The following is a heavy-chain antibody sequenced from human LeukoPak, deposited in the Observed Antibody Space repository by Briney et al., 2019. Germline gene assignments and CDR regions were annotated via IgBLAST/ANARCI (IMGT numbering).Heavy chain of an antibody. CDR2: IYSSGST. J-gene: IGHJ6*02. Sequence: SETLSLTCTVSGASISTYYWSWIRQPAGKGLEWIGRIYSSGSTNLNSSLKSRVTMSVDTSKSQFSLKLSSVTAADTAVYYCARDKSKQWLVQDGLDVWGQGTTVTVSS. D-gene: IGHD6-19*01. CDR3: ARDKSKQWLVQDGLDV. V-gene: IGHV4-4*07. CDR1: GASISTYY.